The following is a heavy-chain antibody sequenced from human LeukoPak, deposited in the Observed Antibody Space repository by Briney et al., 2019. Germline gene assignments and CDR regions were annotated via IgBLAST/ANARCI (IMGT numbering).Heavy chain of an antibody. CDR2: ISPNSGGT. V-gene: IGHV1-2*03. CDR3: ARGHSSSWDDYYYYYYMDV. Sequence: LGASVKVSCKASGYTFTSYAMNWVRQAPGQGLEWMGWISPNSGGTNYAQRFQGRVTMTRDTSISTAYMELSRLRSDDTAVYYCARGHSSSWDDYYYYYYMDVWGKGTTVTVSS. CDR1: GYTFTSYA. D-gene: IGHD6-13*01. J-gene: IGHJ6*03.